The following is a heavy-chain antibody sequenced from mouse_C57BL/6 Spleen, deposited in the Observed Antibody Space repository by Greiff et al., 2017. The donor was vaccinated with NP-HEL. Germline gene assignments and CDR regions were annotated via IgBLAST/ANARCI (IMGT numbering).Heavy chain of an antibody. D-gene: IGHD4-1*01. CDR3: ARRLTGTFYYFDY. CDR1: GYTFTSYW. Sequence: VQLQQPGAELVKPGASVKLSCKASGYTFTSYWMHWVKQRPGQGLEWIGMIHPNSGSTNYNEKFKSKATLTVDKSSSTAYMQLSSLTSEDSAVYYCARRLTGTFYYFDYWGQGTTLTVSS. J-gene: IGHJ2*01. CDR2: IHPNSGST. V-gene: IGHV1-64*01.